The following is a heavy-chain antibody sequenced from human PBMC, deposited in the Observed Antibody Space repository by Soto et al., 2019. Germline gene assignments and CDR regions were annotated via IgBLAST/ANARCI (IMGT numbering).Heavy chain of an antibody. Sequence: QVQLVQSGAEEKKPGASVKVSCKASGYPFSNYAMHWVRQAPGQGLERMGWINAGNGNSKYSQKFQGRVTITRDTSANTAYMKLDSLRSEDTAVYYCATSTYCSSSTCYQWYGMDVWGQGTTVTVSS. D-gene: IGHD2-2*01. V-gene: IGHV1-3*05. CDR1: GYPFSNYA. J-gene: IGHJ6*02. CDR3: ATSTYCSSSTCYQWYGMDV. CDR2: INAGNGNS.